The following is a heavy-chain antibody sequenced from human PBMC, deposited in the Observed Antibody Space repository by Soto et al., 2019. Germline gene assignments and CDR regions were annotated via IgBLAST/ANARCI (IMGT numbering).Heavy chain of an antibody. CDR2: ISYDGSNK. V-gene: IGHV3-30*18. CDR3: AKELRYSSFDY. Sequence: QVQLVESGGGVVQPGRSLRLSCAASGFTFSSYGMHWVRQAPGKGLEWVAVISYDGSNKYYADSVKGRFTISRDNSKNTRYLQMNSLRAEDTAVYYCAKELRYSSFDYWGQGTLVTVSS. D-gene: IGHD5-18*01. CDR1: GFTFSSYG. J-gene: IGHJ4*02.